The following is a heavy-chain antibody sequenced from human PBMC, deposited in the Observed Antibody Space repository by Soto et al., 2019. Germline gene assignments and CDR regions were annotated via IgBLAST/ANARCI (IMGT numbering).Heavy chain of an antibody. CDR3: AKDSSGWYRNGMDV. J-gene: IGHJ6*02. D-gene: IGHD6-19*01. Sequence: EVQLVESGGLVQPGRSLRLSCAASGFTFDDYAMHWVRQAPGKGLEWVSGISWNSGSIGYADSVKGRFTISRDNAKNSLYLQMNSLRAEDTALYYCAKDSSGWYRNGMDVWGQGTTVTVSS. CDR1: GFTFDDYA. V-gene: IGHV3-9*01. CDR2: ISWNSGSI.